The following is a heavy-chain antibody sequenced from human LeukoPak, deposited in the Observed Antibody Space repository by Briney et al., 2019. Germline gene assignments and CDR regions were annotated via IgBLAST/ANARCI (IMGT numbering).Heavy chain of an antibody. CDR1: GFTFSSYG. Sequence: GGSLRLSCAASGFTFSSYGMHWVRQAPGKGLERVAFIRYDGSNNYYADSVKGRFTISRDNSKNTLCLQMNSLRAEDTAVYYCALYSSSSLDAFDIWGQGTMVTVSS. CDR2: IRYDGSNN. V-gene: IGHV3-30*02. D-gene: IGHD6-6*01. CDR3: ALYSSSSLDAFDI. J-gene: IGHJ3*02.